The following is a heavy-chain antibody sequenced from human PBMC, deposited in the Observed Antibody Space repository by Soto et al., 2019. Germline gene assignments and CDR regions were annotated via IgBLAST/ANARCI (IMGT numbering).Heavy chain of an antibody. CDR1: GFTFSSYA. D-gene: IGHD3-10*01. V-gene: IGHV3-30-3*01. CDR3: ARGDSRVYYGSGSWCFDY. Sequence: ESGGGVVQPGRSLRLSCAASGFTFSSYAMHWVRQAPGKGLEWVAVISYDGSNKYYADSVKGRFTISRDNSKNTLYLQMNSLRAEDTAVYYCARGDSRVYYGSGSWCFDYWGQGTLVTVSS. J-gene: IGHJ4*02. CDR2: ISYDGSNK.